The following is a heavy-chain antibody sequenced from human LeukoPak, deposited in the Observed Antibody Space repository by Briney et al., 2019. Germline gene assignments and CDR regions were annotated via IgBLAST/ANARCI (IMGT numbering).Heavy chain of an antibody. Sequence: GRSLRLSCAASGFTFSNYGMHWVRQAPGKGLEWVAVISYDGSNKYYADSVRGRFAISRDNSKNTLYLQMNSLRAEDTAVYYCAKAYGYCTTTSCSHEEFDYWGQGTLVTVSS. V-gene: IGHV3-30*18. J-gene: IGHJ4*02. D-gene: IGHD2-2*01. CDR1: GFTFSNYG. CDR2: ISYDGSNK. CDR3: AKAYGYCTTTSCSHEEFDY.